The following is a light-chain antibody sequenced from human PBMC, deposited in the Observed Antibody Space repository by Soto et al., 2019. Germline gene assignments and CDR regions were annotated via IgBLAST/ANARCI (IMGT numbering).Light chain of an antibody. CDR3: HSYDVSLRGPA. CDR2: DNS. Sequence: QSVLTQPASLSGASGKSGTISCTGSRSNIGAGYDVHWYHHLPGTAPKVLIFDNSNRPSGVPDRFSGSKSATSASLAITGIQAEDEAVYYCHSYDVSLRGPAFGGGTKLTV. J-gene: IGLJ2*01. V-gene: IGLV1-40*01. CDR1: RSNIGAGYD.